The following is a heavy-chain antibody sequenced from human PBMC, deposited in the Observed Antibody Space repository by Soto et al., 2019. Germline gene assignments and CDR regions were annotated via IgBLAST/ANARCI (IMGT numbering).Heavy chain of an antibody. D-gene: IGHD3-22*01. V-gene: IGHV3-30*18. J-gene: IGHJ4*02. CDR3: AKDRQNYYDGNGYYLGYFDY. CDR1: GFTFSSYG. Sequence: GGSLRLSCAASGFTFSSYGMHWVRQAPGKGLEWVAVISYDGNNKYYADSVEGRFTISRDNSKNTLYLQMNSLRAEDTAVYYCAKDRQNYYDGNGYYLGYFDYWGQGTLVTVSS. CDR2: ISYDGNNK.